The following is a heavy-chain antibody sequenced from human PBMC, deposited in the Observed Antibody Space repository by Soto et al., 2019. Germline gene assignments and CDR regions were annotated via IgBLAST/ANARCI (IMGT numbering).Heavy chain of an antibody. D-gene: IGHD3-9*01. Sequence: EVQLVESGGGLVQPGRSLRLSCAASGFTFDDYAMHWVRQAPGKGLEWVSGINWNSGTIGYADSVKGRFTISRDNAKNSLYLQMNGLRAEDTALYYCAKDRRGVGEGYFDWSGEFDYWGQGTLVTVSS. V-gene: IGHV3-9*01. CDR1: GFTFDDYA. CDR2: INWNSGTI. J-gene: IGHJ4*02. CDR3: AKDRRGVGEGYFDWSGEFDY.